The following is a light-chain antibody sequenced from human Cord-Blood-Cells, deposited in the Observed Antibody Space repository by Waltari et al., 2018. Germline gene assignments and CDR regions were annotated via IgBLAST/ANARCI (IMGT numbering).Light chain of an antibody. Sequence: DIQMTQTPSTLSASVGDRVTITCRASQSISSWLAWYQQKPGKAPKLLIYKASSLESGGPSRFIGSGSGTEFTLTISSLQPDDFATYYCQQYNSYSWTFGQGTKVEIK. CDR2: KAS. V-gene: IGKV1-5*03. J-gene: IGKJ1*01. CDR1: QSISSW. CDR3: QQYNSYSWT.